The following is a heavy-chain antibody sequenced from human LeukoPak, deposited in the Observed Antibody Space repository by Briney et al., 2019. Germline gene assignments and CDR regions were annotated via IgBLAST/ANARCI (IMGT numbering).Heavy chain of an antibody. CDR2: ITSSASTTV. CDR3: ARDKVTY. CDR1: GFTFSSYE. J-gene: IGHJ4*02. Sequence: GGSLRLSCVVSGFTFSSYEMNWVRQAPGKGLEWVSYITSSASTTVYYANSVKGRFTISRDNAKNSLSLQMNSLRVEDTAVYYCARDKVTYWGQGTLVTVSS. V-gene: IGHV3-48*03.